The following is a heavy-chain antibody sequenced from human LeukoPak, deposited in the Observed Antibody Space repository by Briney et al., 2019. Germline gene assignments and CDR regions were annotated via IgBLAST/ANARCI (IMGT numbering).Heavy chain of an antibody. CDR1: GGSISSPNHD. CDR3: ARSLGANTWVGNWFDP. CDR2: IYYSGTT. D-gene: IGHD3-10*01. Sequence: SETLSLTCSVSGGSISSPNHDWAWIRQPPGQGLEWIGSIYYSGTTYYNLSLKSRVALSVDTSQNQFSLKLSSVTAADTAIYFCARSLGANTWVGNWFDPWGQGTLVTVSP. J-gene: IGHJ5*02. V-gene: IGHV4-39*01.